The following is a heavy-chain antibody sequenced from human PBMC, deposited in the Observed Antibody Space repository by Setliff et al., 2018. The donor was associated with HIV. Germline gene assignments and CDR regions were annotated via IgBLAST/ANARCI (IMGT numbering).Heavy chain of an antibody. CDR3: ARGLNDYTNPSCYSGSQH. CDR2: IYYSGST. Sequence: SETLSLTCNVSGSPISSHYWTWIRQPPGKGLEWIGYIYYSGSTTYNPSLKSRVAISVDTSKNQFSLKVNSVTAVDTAVYYCARGLNDYTNPSCYSGSQH. CDR1: GSPISSHY. D-gene: IGHD4-4*01. V-gene: IGHV4-59*11. J-gene: IGHJ1*01.